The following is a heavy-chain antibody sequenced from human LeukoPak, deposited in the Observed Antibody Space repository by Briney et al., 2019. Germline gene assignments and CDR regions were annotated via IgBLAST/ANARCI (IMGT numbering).Heavy chain of an antibody. Sequence: ASVKVSCKASGYTFTSYYMHWVRQAPGQGLEWMGIINPSGGSTSYAQKFQGRVTMTRDTSTSTVYMELSRLRSDDTAVYYCARFGGVHSVTRPDFDYWGQGTLVTVSS. CDR1: GYTFTSYY. V-gene: IGHV1-46*01. CDR3: ARFGGVHSVTRPDFDY. CDR2: INPSGGST. D-gene: IGHD3-16*01. J-gene: IGHJ4*02.